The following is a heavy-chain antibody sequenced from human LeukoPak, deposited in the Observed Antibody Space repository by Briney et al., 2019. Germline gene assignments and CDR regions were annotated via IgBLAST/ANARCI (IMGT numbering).Heavy chain of an antibody. Sequence: SETLSLTCTVSGGSISSYYWSWIRQPPGKGLEWIGYIYYSGSTNYNPSLKSRVTISVDTSKNQFSLKLSSVTAADTAVYYCARGSYDILTGYRLLFDYWGQGTLVTVSS. CDR2: IYYSGST. CDR1: GGSISSYY. V-gene: IGHV4-59*08. J-gene: IGHJ4*02. D-gene: IGHD3-9*01. CDR3: ARGSYDILTGYRLLFDY.